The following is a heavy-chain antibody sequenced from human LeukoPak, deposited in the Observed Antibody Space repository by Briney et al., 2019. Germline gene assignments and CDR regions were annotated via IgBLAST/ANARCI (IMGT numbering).Heavy chain of an antibody. J-gene: IGHJ5*02. V-gene: IGHV4-34*01. Sequence: PSETLSLTCAVYGGSFSGYYWSWIRQPPGKGLEWIGEINHSGSTNYNPSLKSRVTISVDTSKNQFSLKLSSVTAADTAVYYCARGRITIFRWFGPWGQGTLVTVSS. CDR3: ARGRITIFRWFGP. CDR2: INHSGST. D-gene: IGHD3-3*01. CDR1: GGSFSGYY.